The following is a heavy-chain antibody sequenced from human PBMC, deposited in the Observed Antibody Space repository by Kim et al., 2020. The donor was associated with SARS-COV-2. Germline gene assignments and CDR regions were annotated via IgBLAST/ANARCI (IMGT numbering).Heavy chain of an antibody. CDR2: IYPGDSDT. V-gene: IGHV5-51*01. J-gene: IGHJ6*02. CDR3: VRFRDYCDYRFYAMDV. Sequence: GESLKISCKGFGYSISSYWIGWVRQMPGKGLEWMGTIYPGDSDTRYSPSFQGQVTISADKSIRTAYLQWSSLKASDTAIYYCVRFRDYCDYRFYAMDVWGQGPTVTVSS. CDR1: GYSISSYW. D-gene: IGHD4-17*01.